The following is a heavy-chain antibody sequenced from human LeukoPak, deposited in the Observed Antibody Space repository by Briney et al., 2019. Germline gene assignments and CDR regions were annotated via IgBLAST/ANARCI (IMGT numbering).Heavy chain of an antibody. CDR2: ISYDGSNK. CDR3: ARGALAPSDAFDI. D-gene: IGHD2-2*01. V-gene: IGHV3-30-3*01. Sequence: GRSLRHSCAASGFPFSSYAMHWVRQAPGKGLEWVAVISYDGSNKYYADSVKGRFTISRDNSKNTLYLQMNSLRAEDTAVYYCARGALAPSDAFDIWGQGTMVTVSS. J-gene: IGHJ3*02. CDR1: GFPFSSYA.